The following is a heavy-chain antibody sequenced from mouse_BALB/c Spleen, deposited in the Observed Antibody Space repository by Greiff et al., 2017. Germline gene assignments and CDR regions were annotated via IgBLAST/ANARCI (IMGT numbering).Heavy chain of an antibody. Sequence: EVQLVESGGGLVQPGGSRKLSCAASGFTFSSFGMHWVRQAPEKGLEWVAYISSGSSTIYYADTVKGRFTISRDNPKNTLFLQMTSLRSEDTAMYYCARVGNYPDYWGQGTTLTVSS. D-gene: IGHD2-1*01. V-gene: IGHV5-17*02. CDR2: ISSGSSTI. CDR1: GFTFSSFG. J-gene: IGHJ2*01. CDR3: ARVGNYPDY.